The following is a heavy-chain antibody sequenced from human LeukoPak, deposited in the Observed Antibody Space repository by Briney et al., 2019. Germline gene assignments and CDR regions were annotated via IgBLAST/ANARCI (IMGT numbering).Heavy chain of an antibody. CDR2: IYSGGST. D-gene: IGHD5-18*01. CDR1: GFTVSSNY. Sequence: GGSLRLSCAASGFTVSSNYMSWVRQAPGKGLEWVSVIYSGGSTYYADSVKGRFTISRDNSKNTLYLQMNSLRAEDTAVYYCARWSEDSYGYLYFDYWGQGTLVTVSS. J-gene: IGHJ4*02. CDR3: ARWSEDSYGYLYFDY. V-gene: IGHV3-66*01.